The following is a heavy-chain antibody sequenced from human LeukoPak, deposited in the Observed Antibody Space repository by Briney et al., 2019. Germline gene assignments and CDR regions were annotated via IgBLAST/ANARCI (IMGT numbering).Heavy chain of an antibody. J-gene: IGHJ4*02. V-gene: IGHV3-23*01. Sequence: GGSLRLSCAASGFTFSSYAMSWVRQAPGRGLEWVSAISGSGGSTFFAASVKGRFTISRDNSKNTLYLQMNSLRAADTAVYYCAKYSVQLWDNFDYWGQGTLVSASS. D-gene: IGHD5-18*01. CDR2: ISGSGGST. CDR1: GFTFSSYA. CDR3: AKYSVQLWDNFDY.